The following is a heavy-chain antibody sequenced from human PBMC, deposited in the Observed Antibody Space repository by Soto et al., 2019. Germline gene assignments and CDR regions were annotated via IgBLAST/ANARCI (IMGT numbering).Heavy chain of an antibody. CDR2: ISGGAGST. J-gene: IGHJ4*02. Sequence: EVQLLESGGGLVQPGGSLRLSCAASGFTFSSYAVSWVRQAPGKGLEWVSSISGGAGSTYYADSVKGRFTISRDNSKNTLYLQMNSLRAEDTAVYYWARSGSYSWLPYWGQGTLVTVSS. V-gene: IGHV3-23*01. D-gene: IGHD1-26*01. CDR3: ARSGSYSWLPY. CDR1: GFTFSSYA.